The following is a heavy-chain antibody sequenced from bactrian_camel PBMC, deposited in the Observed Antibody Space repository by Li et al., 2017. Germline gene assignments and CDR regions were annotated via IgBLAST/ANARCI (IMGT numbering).Heavy chain of an antibody. CDR2: LGNDGSI. J-gene: IGHJ4*01. V-gene: IGHV3S1*01. Sequence: HVQLVESGGGSVQAGQSLRLSCAVSGYTNSYYCMAWFRQGPGKRREGVATLGNDGSIDYANSVKGRFTISQDNAKNTLYLQMNSLKSDDTGMYYCAAEEENCRSSYLPVASEEYPYWGPGTQVTVS. CDR1: GYTNSYYC. CDR3: AAEEENCRSSYLPVASEEYPY. D-gene: IGHD2*01.